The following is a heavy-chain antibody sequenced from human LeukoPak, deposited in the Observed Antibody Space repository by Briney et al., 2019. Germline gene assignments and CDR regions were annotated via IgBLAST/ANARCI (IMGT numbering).Heavy chain of an antibody. Sequence: SSETLSLTCTVSGGSISSSSYYWSWIRQPAGKGLEWIGRIYTSGSTNYNPSLKSRVTMSVDTSKNQFSLKLSSVTAADTAVYYCARVVGTFSWGVRGAYGGFDLWGRGTLVTVSS. J-gene: IGHJ2*01. CDR1: GGSISSSSYY. CDR2: IYTSGST. CDR3: ARVVGTFSWGVRGAYGGFDL. V-gene: IGHV4-61*02. D-gene: IGHD3-10*01.